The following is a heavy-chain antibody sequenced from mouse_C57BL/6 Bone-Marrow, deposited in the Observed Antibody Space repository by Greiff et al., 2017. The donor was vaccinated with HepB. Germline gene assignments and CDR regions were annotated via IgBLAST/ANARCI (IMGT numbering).Heavy chain of an antibody. J-gene: IGHJ4*01. CDR2: IYPRSGNT. CDR3: AREGYYGSSPLYAMDY. V-gene: IGHV1-81*01. D-gene: IGHD1-1*01. CDR1: GYTFTSYG. Sequence: VQLQQSGAELARPGASVKLSCKASGYTFTSYGISWVKQRTGQGLEWIGEIYPRSGNTYYNEKFKGKATLTADKSSSTAYMELRSLTSEDSAVYFGAREGYYGSSPLYAMDYWGQGTSVTVSS.